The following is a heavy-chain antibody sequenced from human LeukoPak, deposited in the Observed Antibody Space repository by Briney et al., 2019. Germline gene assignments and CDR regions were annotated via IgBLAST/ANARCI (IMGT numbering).Heavy chain of an antibody. CDR3: TKGTIWLSFDY. J-gene: IGHJ4*02. D-gene: IGHD5-18*01. V-gene: IGHV3-23*01. CDR1: GFTFSNYA. CDR2: ISGSDGST. Sequence: GGSLRLSCAASGFTFSNYAMSWARQAPGKGLEWVSAISGSDGSTYYADSVKGRFTISRDNSKNTLYLQMNSLRAEDTAVYYCTKGTIWLSFDYWGQGTLVTV.